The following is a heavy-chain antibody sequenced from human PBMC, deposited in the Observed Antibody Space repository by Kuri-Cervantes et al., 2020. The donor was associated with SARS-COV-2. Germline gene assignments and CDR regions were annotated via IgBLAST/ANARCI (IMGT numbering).Heavy chain of an antibody. CDR1: GFTFSTYA. J-gene: IGHJ4*02. CDR2: ITSSGGNT. Sequence: GESLKISCKASGFTFSTYAMSWVRQAPGKGLEWVSGITSSGGNTYYADSAKGRFTISRDNSKNTLYLQMNSLRAEDTAVYYCAREGIVGATTGFGYWGQGTLVTVSS. D-gene: IGHD1-26*01. CDR3: AREGIVGATTGFGY. V-gene: IGHV3-23*01.